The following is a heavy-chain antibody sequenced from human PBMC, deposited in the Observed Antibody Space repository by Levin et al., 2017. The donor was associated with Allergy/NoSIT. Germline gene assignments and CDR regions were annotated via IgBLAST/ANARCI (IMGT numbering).Heavy chain of an antibody. CDR3: ARCWGYYYGSGSYYPGDKHDYGMDG. J-gene: IGHJ6*02. Sequence: GESLKISCAASGFTFGDYYMSWIRQAPGKGLEWVSYITSSGSTLHYPDSVKGRFTISRDNAKNSLYLEMNSLRAEDTAVYYCARCWGYYYGSGSYYPGDKHDYGMDGWGQGTTVTVSS. V-gene: IGHV3-11*01. D-gene: IGHD3-10*01. CDR2: ITSSGSTL. CDR1: GFTFGDYY.